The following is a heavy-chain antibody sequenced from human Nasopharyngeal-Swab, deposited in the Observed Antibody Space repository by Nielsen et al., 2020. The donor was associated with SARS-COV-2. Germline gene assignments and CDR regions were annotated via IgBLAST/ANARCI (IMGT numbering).Heavy chain of an antibody. D-gene: IGHD3-10*01. J-gene: IGHJ4*02. CDR1: GFTFSNYG. CDR3: AKERFYSGSGKYPRDFDY. Sequence: GGSLRLSCVASGFTFSNYGMHWVRQAPGKGLEWVAIISYDGSNKYHADSVKGRFTISKDNSKNTLYLQMSSLRADDTAVYYCAKERFYSGSGKYPRDFDYRGQGTLVTVSS. V-gene: IGHV3-30*18. CDR2: ISYDGSNK.